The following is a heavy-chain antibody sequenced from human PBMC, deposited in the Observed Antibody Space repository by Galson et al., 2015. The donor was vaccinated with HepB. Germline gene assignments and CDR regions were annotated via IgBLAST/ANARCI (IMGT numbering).Heavy chain of an antibody. CDR2: ISTYDGNI. J-gene: IGHJ4*02. V-gene: IGHV1-18*04. Sequence: SVKVSCKASGYMFTSYGISWVRQAPGQGLEWMGWISTYDGNINYAQKFQGRVTMTTDTSTSTAHMELRSLRPDDTAVYYCARDQVGATSDYWGQGTLVTVSP. CDR3: ARDQVGATSDY. D-gene: IGHD1-26*01. CDR1: GYMFTSYG.